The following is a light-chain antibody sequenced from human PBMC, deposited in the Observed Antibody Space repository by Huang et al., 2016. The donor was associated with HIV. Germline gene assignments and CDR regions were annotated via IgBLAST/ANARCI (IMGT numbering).Light chain of an antibody. CDR2: GAS. J-gene: IGKJ4*01. V-gene: IGKV3-15*01. CDR3: QQYNNWPT. Sequence: EIVMTQSPATLSVSPGERATLSCRASQRVSNNLAWYQQKPGQPPRLLILGASTRATGIPARFSGSGYGTEFTLTIRSLQSEDFAVYYCQQYNNWPTFGGGTKVEIK. CDR1: QRVSNN.